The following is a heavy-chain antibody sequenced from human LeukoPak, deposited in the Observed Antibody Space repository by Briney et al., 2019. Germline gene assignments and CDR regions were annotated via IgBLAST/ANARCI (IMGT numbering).Heavy chain of an antibody. J-gene: IGHJ3*02. CDR3: VVVPAAIDAFDI. CDR2: MNPNSGNT. Sequence: ASVKVSCKASGYTFTSYGISWVRQATGQGLEWMGWMNPNSGNTGYAQKFQGRVTITRNTSISTAYMELSSLRSEDTAVYYCVVVPAAIDAFDIWGQGTMVTVSS. D-gene: IGHD2-2*02. CDR1: GYTFTSYG. V-gene: IGHV1-8*03.